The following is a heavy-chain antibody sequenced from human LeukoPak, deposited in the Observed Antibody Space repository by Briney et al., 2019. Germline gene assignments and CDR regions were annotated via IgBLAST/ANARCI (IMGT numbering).Heavy chain of an antibody. CDR2: IYYSGST. CDR3: ARDIHELLFDY. Sequence: PSEALSLTCTVSGGSISSSSYYWGWIRQPPGKGLEWIGSIYYSGSTYYNPSLKSRVTISVDTSKNQFSLKLSSVTAADTAVYYCARDIHELLFDYWGQGTLVTVSS. J-gene: IGHJ4*02. D-gene: IGHD2-15*01. V-gene: IGHV4-39*07. CDR1: GGSISSSSYY.